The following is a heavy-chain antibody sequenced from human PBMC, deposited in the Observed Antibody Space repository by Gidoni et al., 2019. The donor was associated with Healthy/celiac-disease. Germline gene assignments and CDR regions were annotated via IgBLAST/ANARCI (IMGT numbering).Heavy chain of an antibody. CDR1: GGSFSGYY. CDR2: INHSGST. Sequence: QVQLQQWGAGRLKPSETLSLTCAVYGGSFSGYYWSWIRQPPGKGLEWIGEINHSGSTNSNPSLKSRVTISVDTSKNQFSLKLSSVTAADTAVYYCARGRRSSSWYSYYYMDVWGKGTTVTVSS. V-gene: IGHV4-34*01. CDR3: ARGRRSSSWYSYYYMDV. J-gene: IGHJ6*03. D-gene: IGHD6-13*01.